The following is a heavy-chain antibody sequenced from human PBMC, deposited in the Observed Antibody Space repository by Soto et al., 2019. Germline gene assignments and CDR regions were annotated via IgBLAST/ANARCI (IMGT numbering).Heavy chain of an antibody. Sequence: ASVKVSCKASGGTFSSYTISWVRQAPGQGLEWMGRIIPILGIANYAQKFQGRVTITADKSTSTAYMELSSLRSEDTAVYYCARGYCSGGSCYSDLFDYWGQGTLVTVSS. V-gene: IGHV1-69*02. CDR3: ARGYCSGGSCYSDLFDY. CDR1: GGTFSSYT. D-gene: IGHD2-15*01. CDR2: IIPILGIA. J-gene: IGHJ4*02.